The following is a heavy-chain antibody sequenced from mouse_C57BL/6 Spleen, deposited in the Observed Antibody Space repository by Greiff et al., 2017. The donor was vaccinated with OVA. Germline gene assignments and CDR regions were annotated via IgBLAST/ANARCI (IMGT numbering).Heavy chain of an antibody. CDR1: GFTFSSYG. J-gene: IGHJ4*01. V-gene: IGHV5-6*01. Sequence: EVKLMESGGDLVKPGGSLKLSCAASGFTFSSYGMSWVRQTPDKRLEWVATISSGGSYTYYPDSVKGRFTISRDNAKNTLYLQMSSLKSEDTAMYYCARPRRDYAMDYWGQGTSVTVSS. CDR2: ISSGGSYT. CDR3: ARPRRDYAMDY.